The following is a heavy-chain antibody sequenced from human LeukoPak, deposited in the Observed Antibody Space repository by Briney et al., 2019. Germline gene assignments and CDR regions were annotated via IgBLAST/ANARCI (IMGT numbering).Heavy chain of an antibody. CDR1: GFTFSSYS. V-gene: IGHV3-21*04. J-gene: IGHJ6*02. CDR3: AFFRIPSTGYYYYGMDV. D-gene: IGHD3-3*01. Sequence: GGSLRLSCAASGFTFSSYSMNWVRQAPGKGLEWVSSISSSSSYIYYADSVKGRFTISRDNAKNSLYLQMNSLRAEDTAVYYCAFFRIPSTGYYYYGMDVWGQGTTVIVSS. CDR2: ISSSSSYI.